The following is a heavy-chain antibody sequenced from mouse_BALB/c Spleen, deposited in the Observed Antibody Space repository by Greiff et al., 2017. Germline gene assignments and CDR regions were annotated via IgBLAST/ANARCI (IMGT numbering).Heavy chain of an antibody. CDR2: ISSGSSTI. CDR1: GFTFSSFG. J-gene: IGHJ4*01. Sequence: EVMLVESGGGLVQPGGSRKLSCAASGFTFSSFGMHWVRQAPEKGLEWVAYISSGSSTIYYADTVKGRFTISRDNPKNTLFLQMTSLRSEDTAMYYCARSWRYYAMDYWGQGTSVTVSS. V-gene: IGHV5-17*02. CDR3: ARSWRYYAMDY.